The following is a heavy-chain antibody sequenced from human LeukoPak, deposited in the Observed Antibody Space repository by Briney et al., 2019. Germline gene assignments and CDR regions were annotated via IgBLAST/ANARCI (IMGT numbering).Heavy chain of an antibody. Sequence: QPGGSLRLSCAASGFTFSSYAMSWVRQAPGKGLEWVSAISGSGGSTFYADSVKGRFTISRDNSKNTLYLQMNSLRAEDTALYYCARNYYGSGRAHDIWGQGTMVTVSS. D-gene: IGHD3-10*01. CDR3: ARNYYGSGRAHDI. CDR1: GFTFSSYA. CDR2: ISGSGGST. J-gene: IGHJ3*02. V-gene: IGHV3-23*01.